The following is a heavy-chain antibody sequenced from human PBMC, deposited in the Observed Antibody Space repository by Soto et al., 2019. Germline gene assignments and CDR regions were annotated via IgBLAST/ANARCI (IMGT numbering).Heavy chain of an antibody. Sequence: EVQVVVSGGGLVQPGGSLKLSCAASGVTFSGSAMHWVRQASGKGLEWVGRIRSKANSYATAYGASVKGRFTMSRDDSKNTAYLQMNSLKTEDTAVYYCTTRGDGYNVDFDYWGQGTLVTVSS. J-gene: IGHJ4*02. D-gene: IGHD5-12*01. CDR3: TTRGDGYNVDFDY. CDR1: GVTFSGSA. CDR2: IRSKANSYAT. V-gene: IGHV3-73*01.